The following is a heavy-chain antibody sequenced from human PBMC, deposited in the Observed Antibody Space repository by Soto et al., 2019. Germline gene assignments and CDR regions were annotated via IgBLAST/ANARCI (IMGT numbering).Heavy chain of an antibody. D-gene: IGHD2-15*01. CDR2: IWYDGSKK. J-gene: IGHJ4*02. CDR1: EFTFSSYG. V-gene: IGHV3-33*01. Sequence: PGGSLRLSCAASEFTFSSYGMHWVRQAPGKGLEWVAVIWYDGSKKYYADSVKGRFTISRDNSKNTLYLQMNSLRAEDTAVYYCARDGGYCSGGSCYYDYWGQGT. CDR3: ARDGGYCSGGSCYYDY.